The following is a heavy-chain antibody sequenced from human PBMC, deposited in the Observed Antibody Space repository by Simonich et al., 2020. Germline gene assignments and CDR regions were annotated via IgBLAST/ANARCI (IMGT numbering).Heavy chain of an antibody. Sequence: QVQLVQSGAEVKKPGASVKVSCKASGYTFTGYYMHWVRQAPGQGLEWMGRIKPNRGGTNYAQKFKGRGNMTRDTSISTAYMELSRLRSDDTAVYYCARDGGNCSGGGCYRYFDLWGRGTLVTVSS. CDR3: ARDGGNCSGGGCYRYFDL. CDR1: GYTFTGYY. CDR2: IKPNRGGT. J-gene: IGHJ2*01. D-gene: IGHD2-15*01. V-gene: IGHV1-2*06.